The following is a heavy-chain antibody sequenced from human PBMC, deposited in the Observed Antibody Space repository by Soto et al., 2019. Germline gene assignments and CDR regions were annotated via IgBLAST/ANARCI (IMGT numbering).Heavy chain of an antibody. V-gene: IGHV4-59*08. CDR1: GGSISSYY. J-gene: IGHJ4*02. D-gene: IGHD2-2*01. CDR2: IYYSGST. CDR3: ARHLWSRSTSHREFDD. Sequence: SETLSLTCTVSGGSISSYYWSWIRQPPGKGLEWIGYIYYSGSTNYNPSLKSRVTISVDTSKNQFSLKLSSVTAADTAVYYCARHLWSRSTSHREFDDWGQGTLFTVSS.